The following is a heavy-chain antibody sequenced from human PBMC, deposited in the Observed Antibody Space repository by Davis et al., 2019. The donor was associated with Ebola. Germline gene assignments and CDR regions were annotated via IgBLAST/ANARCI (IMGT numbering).Heavy chain of an antibody. D-gene: IGHD3-3*01. J-gene: IGHJ6*02. CDR1: GFTFSSYS. CDR3: ASLYYDFWSGYYTVLDYYYYGMDV. V-gene: IGHV3-21*01. CDR2: ISSSSSYI. Sequence: PGGSLRLSCAASGFTFSSYSMNWVRQAPGTGLEWVSSISSSSSYIYYADSVKGRFTISRDNAKNSLYLQMNSLRAEDTAVYYCASLYYDFWSGYYTVLDYYYYGMDVWGQGTTVTVSS.